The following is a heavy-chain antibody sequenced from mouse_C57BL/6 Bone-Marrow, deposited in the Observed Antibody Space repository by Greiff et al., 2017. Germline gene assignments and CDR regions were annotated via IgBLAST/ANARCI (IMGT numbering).Heavy chain of an antibody. CDR1: GYTFTGYW. Sequence: QVQLQQSGAELMKPGASVKLSCKATGYTFTGYWIEWVKQRPGHGLEWIGEILPGSGSTNYNEKFKGKATFTADTSSNTAYMQISSLTTEDSAIYYCARYYGKGDYAMDYWGQGTSVTVSS. D-gene: IGHD2-1*01. V-gene: IGHV1-9*01. CDR2: ILPGSGST. J-gene: IGHJ4*01. CDR3: ARYYGKGDYAMDY.